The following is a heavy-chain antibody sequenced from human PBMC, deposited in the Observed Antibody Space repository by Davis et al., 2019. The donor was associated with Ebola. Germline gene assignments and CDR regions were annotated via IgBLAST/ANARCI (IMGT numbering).Heavy chain of an antibody. J-gene: IGHJ5*02. CDR3: ATRGP. D-gene: IGHD3-10*01. CDR2: ISGSGGST. V-gene: IGHV3-23*01. Sequence: GESLKISCAASGFTFSSYAMSWVRQAPGKGLEWVSAISGSGGSTYYADSVKGRFTIYTDTSKNTLFLQINSLRVDDTAVYYCATRGPWGQGTLVTVSS. CDR1: GFTFSSYA.